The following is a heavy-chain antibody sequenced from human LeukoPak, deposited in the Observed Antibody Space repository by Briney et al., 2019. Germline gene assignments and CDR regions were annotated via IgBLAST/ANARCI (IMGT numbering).Heavy chain of an antibody. CDR1: GFTFSNAW. V-gene: IGHV3-15*01. D-gene: IGHD3-3*01. J-gene: IGHJ4*02. CDR3: TSTEEYYDFWSGPALPGY. Sequence: GGSLRLSCAASGFTFSNAWMSWVRQAPGKGLEWVGRIKSKTDGGTTDYAAPVKGRFTISRDDSKNTLYLQMNSLKTEDTAVYYCTSTEEYYDFWSGPALPGYWGQGTLVTVSS. CDR2: IKSKTDGGTT.